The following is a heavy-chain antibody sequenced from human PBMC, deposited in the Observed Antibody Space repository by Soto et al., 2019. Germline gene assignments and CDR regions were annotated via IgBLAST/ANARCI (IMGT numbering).Heavy chain of an antibody. CDR2: ISSSSSYI. J-gene: IGHJ6*03. CDR1: GFTFSSYS. V-gene: IGHV3-21*01. CDR3: ARRLVVVPAANVDYYYYYMDV. Sequence: GGSLRLSCAASGFTFSSYSMNWVRQAPGKGLEWVSSISSSSSYIYYADSVKGRFTISRDNAKNSLYLQMNSLRAEDTAVYYCARRLVVVPAANVDYYYYYMDVWGKGTTVTVSS. D-gene: IGHD2-2*01.